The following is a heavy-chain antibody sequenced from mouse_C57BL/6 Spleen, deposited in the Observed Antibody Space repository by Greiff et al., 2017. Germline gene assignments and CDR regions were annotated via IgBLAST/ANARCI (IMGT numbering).Heavy chain of an antibody. CDR3: ERAPRLGYAMDY. D-gene: IGHD3-1*01. V-gene: IGHV1-64*01. CDR1: GYTFTSYG. Sequence: QVQLQQPGAELVKPGASVKLSCKASGYTFTSYGMHWVKQRPGQGLEWIGMIHPHSGSTNYTEKFKSKATLTVDKSSSTAYMQLSSLTSEDSAVYYCERAPRLGYAMDYWGQGTSVTVSS. CDR2: IHPHSGST. J-gene: IGHJ4*01.